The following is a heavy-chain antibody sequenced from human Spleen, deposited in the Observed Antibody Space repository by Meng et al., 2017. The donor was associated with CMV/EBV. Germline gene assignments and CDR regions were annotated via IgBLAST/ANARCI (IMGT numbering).Heavy chain of an antibody. V-gene: IGHV1-2*02. CDR1: GYTVTGYY. CDR2: INPNSGGT. J-gene: IGHJ5*02. CDR3: ARDVDNWFDP. Sequence: KVSCKASGYTVTGYYMHWVRRAPGQGLEWMGWINPNSGGTNYAQKFQDRVTMTRDTSISTAYVELSSLRSDDTAVYFCARDVDNWFDPWGQGTLVTVSS.